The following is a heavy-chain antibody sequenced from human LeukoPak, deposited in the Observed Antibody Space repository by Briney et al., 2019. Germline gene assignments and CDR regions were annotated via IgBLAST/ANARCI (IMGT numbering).Heavy chain of an antibody. CDR2: ISWNSGSI. J-gene: IGHJ3*02. D-gene: IGHD2-21*02. Sequence: GGSLRLSCAASGFTFDDYAMHWVRQAPGKGLEWVSGISWNSGSIGYADSVKGRFTISRDNAKNSLYLQMNSLRAEDTALYYCAKDPDRLPDAFDIWGQGTMVTVSS. CDR1: GFTFDDYA. CDR3: AKDPDRLPDAFDI. V-gene: IGHV3-9*01.